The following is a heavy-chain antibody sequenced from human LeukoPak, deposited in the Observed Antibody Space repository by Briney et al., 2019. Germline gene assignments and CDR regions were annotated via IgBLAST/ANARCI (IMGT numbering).Heavy chain of an antibody. D-gene: IGHD3-10*01. V-gene: IGHV3-23*01. CDR2: ISGSGGTT. J-gene: IGHJ6*02. Sequence: GGSLRLSCAASGFTFSTYAMNWVRQTSGKGLEWVSVISGSGGTTYYADFVRGRFTISRDNSKDTLYLQMNSLRAEDTAIYYCAKGPGSTYYYGMDVWGQGTTVTVSS. CDR1: GFTFSTYA. CDR3: AKGPGSTYYYGMDV.